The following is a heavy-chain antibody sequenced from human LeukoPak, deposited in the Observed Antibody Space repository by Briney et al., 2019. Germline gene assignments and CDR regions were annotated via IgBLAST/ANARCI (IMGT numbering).Heavy chain of an antibody. V-gene: IGHV4-30-2*01. CDR2: IYHSGST. CDR1: GGSISSGGYS. J-gene: IGHJ5*02. Sequence: SETLSLTCAVSGGSISSGGYSWSWIRQPPGKGLEWIGYIYHSGSTYYNPSLKSRATISVDRSKNQFSLKLSSVTAADTAVYYCARAICSGTSCANWFDPWGQGTLVTVSS. CDR3: ARAICSGTSCANWFDP. D-gene: IGHD2-2*01.